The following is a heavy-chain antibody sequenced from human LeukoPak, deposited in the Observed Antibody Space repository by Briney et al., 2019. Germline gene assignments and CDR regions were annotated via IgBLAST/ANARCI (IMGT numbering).Heavy chain of an antibody. CDR3: AKKTTMQTIFDY. Sequence: LSGGSLRLSCAASGFTFSSYIMNWDRQAPGKGLEWVSTVSESGDQTFYVDSVKGRFTISRDNSKNTLYLQMNSLRAEDTAVYYCAKKTTMQTIFDYWGQGTRVTVSS. CDR1: GFTFSSYI. J-gene: IGHJ4*02. D-gene: IGHD4-17*01. CDR2: VSESGDQT. V-gene: IGHV3-23*01.